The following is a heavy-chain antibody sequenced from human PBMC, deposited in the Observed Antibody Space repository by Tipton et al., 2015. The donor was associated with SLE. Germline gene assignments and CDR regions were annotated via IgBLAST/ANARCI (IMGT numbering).Heavy chain of an antibody. Sequence: SLRLSCVASGFTFSPYAMTWVRQAPGKGLEWVSSISRSGIDIYYADSVKGRFTISRENSKNTLYLQMNSLRAEDTAKYFCARDFSGGGLDNWGQGTMVTVSS. V-gene: IGHV3-23*01. CDR1: GFTFSPYA. CDR3: ARDFSGGGLDN. J-gene: IGHJ4*02. D-gene: IGHD6-19*01. CDR2: ISRSGIDI.